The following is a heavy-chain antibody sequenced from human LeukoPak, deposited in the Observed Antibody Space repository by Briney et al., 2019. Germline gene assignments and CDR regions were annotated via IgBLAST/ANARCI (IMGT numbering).Heavy chain of an antibody. J-gene: IGHJ4*02. CDR3: ARERHSSGWYRLLDY. CDR2: ISYDGSNK. CDR1: GFTFSSYS. Sequence: GGSLRLSCAASGFTFSSYSMNWVRQAPGKGLEWVAVISYDGSNKYYADSVKGRFTISRDNSKNTLYLQMNSLRAEDTAVYYCARERHSSGWYRLLDYWGQGTLVTVSS. V-gene: IGHV3-30*03. D-gene: IGHD6-19*01.